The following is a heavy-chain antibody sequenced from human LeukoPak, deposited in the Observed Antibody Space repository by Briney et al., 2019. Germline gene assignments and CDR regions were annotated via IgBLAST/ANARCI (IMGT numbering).Heavy chain of an antibody. CDR2: IYSGGST. Sequence: GGSLRLSCAASGFTLSSNYMTWVRQAPGKGLEWVSLIYSGGSTYYADSVKGRFTISRDNSKNTQYLQMNSLRAEDTAVYYCARGMVPAATWFDPWGQGTLVTVSS. J-gene: IGHJ5*02. CDR3: ARGMVPAATWFDP. V-gene: IGHV3-53*01. D-gene: IGHD2-2*01. CDR1: GFTLSSNY.